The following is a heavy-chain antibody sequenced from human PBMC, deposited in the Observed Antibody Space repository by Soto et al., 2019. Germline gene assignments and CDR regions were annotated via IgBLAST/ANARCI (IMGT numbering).Heavy chain of an antibody. J-gene: IGHJ5*02. CDR3: ARDASTMRRPAGFDP. CDR2: IFHDGST. CDR1: GGSISSGTYS. V-gene: IGHV4-30-2*01. D-gene: IGHD3-22*01. Sequence: PSETLSLTCAVSGGSISSGTYSWNWIRQPPGKGLEWIGYIFHDGSTYYNPSLKSRVTISVDRSKNQSSLKLSSVTAADTAVYFCARDASTMRRPAGFDPWGQGTLVTVSS.